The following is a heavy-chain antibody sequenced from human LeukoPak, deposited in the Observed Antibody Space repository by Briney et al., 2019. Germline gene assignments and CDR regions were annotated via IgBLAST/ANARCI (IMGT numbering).Heavy chain of an antibody. CDR3: AKGATAAAAGAFDI. D-gene: IGHD6-13*01. V-gene: IGHV3-7*01. CDR1: GFTFSNYW. Sequence: GGSLRLSCEGSGFTFSNYWMGWVRQAPGKGLQWVANIKTDGSEKYYVDSVKGRFTISRDNAKNSLYLQMNSLRAEATAVYYCAKGATAAAAGAFDIWGQGTMVTVSS. J-gene: IGHJ3*02. CDR2: IKTDGSEK.